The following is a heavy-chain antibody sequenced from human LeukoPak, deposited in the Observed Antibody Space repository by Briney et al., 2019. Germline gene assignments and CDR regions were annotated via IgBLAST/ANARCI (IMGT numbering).Heavy chain of an antibody. J-gene: IGHJ4*02. D-gene: IGHD6-13*01. V-gene: IGHV4-59*01. CDR2: IYYSGNT. CDR3: AREGRGAAAGMYY. CDR1: GGSISNYY. Sequence: KPSETLSLTCTVSGGSISNYYWSWIRQPPGKGLEWIGYIYYSGNTNYNPSLKSRATISVDTSKNQFSLKLSSVTAADTAVYYCAREGRGAAAGMYYWGQGTLVTVSS.